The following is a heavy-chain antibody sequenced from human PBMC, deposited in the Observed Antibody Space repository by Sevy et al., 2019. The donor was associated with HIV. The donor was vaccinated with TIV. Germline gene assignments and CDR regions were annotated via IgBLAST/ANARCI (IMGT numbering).Heavy chain of an antibody. CDR2: INPNSGGT. CDR1: GYTFTGYY. D-gene: IGHD2-2*01. V-gene: IGHV1-2*02. Sequence: ASMKVSCKASGYTFTGYYMHWVRQAPGQGLEWMGWINPNSGGTNYAQKFQGRVTMTRDTSISTAYMELSRLRSDDTAVYYCARDLFYCSSTSCYEYGMDVWGQGTTVIVSS. CDR3: ARDLFYCSSTSCYEYGMDV. J-gene: IGHJ6*02.